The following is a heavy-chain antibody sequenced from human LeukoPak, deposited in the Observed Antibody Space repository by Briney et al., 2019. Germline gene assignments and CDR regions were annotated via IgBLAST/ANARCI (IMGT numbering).Heavy chain of an antibody. J-gene: IGHJ4*02. D-gene: IGHD3-16*02. Sequence: ASVKVSCKASGYTLTSYGISWVRQAPGQGLEWMGWISAYNGNTNYAQKLQGRVTMTTDTSTSTAYMELRSLRSDDTAVYYCARGLGSYDYVWGSYRYTYFDYWGQGTLVTVSS. CDR1: GYTLTSYG. V-gene: IGHV1-18*01. CDR3: ARGLGSYDYVWGSYRYTYFDY. CDR2: ISAYNGNT.